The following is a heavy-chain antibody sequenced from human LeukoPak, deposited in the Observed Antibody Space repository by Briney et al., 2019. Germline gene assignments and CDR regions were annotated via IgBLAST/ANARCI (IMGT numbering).Heavy chain of an antibody. J-gene: IGHJ4*02. V-gene: IGHV3-64*05. CDR3: VRIVMAGGYFDY. CDR1: GFTFSSYA. CDR2: ISSNGATT. Sequence: GGSLRLSCSASGFTFSSYAMHWVRQAPGKGLEYVSAISSNGATTYYADSVKGRFTISRDNSKNTLYFQMSSLRPEDTAVYYCVRIVMAGGYFDYWGQGTLVTVSS. D-gene: IGHD3-16*01.